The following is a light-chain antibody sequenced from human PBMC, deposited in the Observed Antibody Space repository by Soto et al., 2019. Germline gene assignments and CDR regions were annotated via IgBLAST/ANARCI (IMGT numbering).Light chain of an antibody. J-gene: IGKJ1*01. V-gene: IGKV1-5*01. CDR3: QQYNSYSWT. Sequence: DIQMTQSPSTLSASVGDRVTITCRASQRISSWLAWYQQKPGKAPKLLIYDDCSLESGVPSRFSGSRSGTEFTLTNSSLQPDDFATYYCQQYNSYSWTFGQGTKVDIK. CDR1: QRISSW. CDR2: DDC.